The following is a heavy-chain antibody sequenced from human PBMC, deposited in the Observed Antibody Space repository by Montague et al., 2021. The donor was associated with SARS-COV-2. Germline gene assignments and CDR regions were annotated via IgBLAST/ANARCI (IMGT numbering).Heavy chain of an antibody. Sequence: SETLSLTCTVPVASISSSDHYWGWIRQPPGKGLEWIGNMYYSGSTYYNPSLKSRVTISIDTSKNQFSLKLSSVTAADTAVYYCARDDIVLQGVTKGMDVWGQGTTVTGSS. CDR2: MYYSGST. CDR1: VASISSSDHY. CDR3: ARDDIVLQGVTKGMDV. V-gene: IGHV4-39*07. J-gene: IGHJ6*02. D-gene: IGHD3-10*01.